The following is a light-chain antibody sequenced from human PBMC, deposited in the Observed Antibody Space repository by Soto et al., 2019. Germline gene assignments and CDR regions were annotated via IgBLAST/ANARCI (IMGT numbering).Light chain of an antibody. V-gene: IGKV3-20*01. CDR2: GAS. CDR1: QSVRNNY. CDR3: QQYDNWPPCT. Sequence: EIVLTQAPDTLSLSPGERATLSCRASQSVRNNYLAWYQQKPGQAPRLLIYGASSRATGIPDRFSGSVSGTDFTLTISRLEPEDFAVYYCQQYDNWPPCTFGQGTKLEVK. J-gene: IGKJ2*02.